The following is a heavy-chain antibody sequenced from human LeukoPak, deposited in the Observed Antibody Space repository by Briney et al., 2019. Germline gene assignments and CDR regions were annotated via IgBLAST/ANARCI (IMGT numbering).Heavy chain of an antibody. D-gene: IGHD6-6*01. J-gene: IGHJ4*02. Sequence: PGGSLRLSCAASGFTSSSFYMEWVRQAPGKGLVWVSRISPTGSTTSYADSVKGRFTVSRDNAKNTLYLQVNNLRAEDTAVYYCARGPNSNWSGLDFWGQGTLLTVSS. CDR1: GFTSSSFY. CDR2: ISPTGSTT. CDR3: ARGPNSNWSGLDF. V-gene: IGHV3-74*01.